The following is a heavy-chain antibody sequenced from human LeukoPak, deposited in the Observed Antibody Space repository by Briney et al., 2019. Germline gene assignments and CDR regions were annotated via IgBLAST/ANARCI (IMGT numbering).Heavy chain of an antibody. V-gene: IGHV4-59*12. CDR3: ARDRYYGSGSSH. Sequence: SETLSLTCTVSGGSISSYYWSWIRQPPGKGLEWIGYIYYSGSTYYNPSLKSRVTISVDTSKNQFSLKLSSVTAADTAVYYCARDRYYGSGSSHWGQGTLVTVSS. CDR2: IYYSGST. J-gene: IGHJ4*02. CDR1: GGSISSYY. D-gene: IGHD3-10*01.